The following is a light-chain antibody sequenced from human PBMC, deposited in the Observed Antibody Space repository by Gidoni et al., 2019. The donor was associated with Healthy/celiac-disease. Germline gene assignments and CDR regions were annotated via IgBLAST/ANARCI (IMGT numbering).Light chain of an antibody. Sequence: GTLSLSPGGRATLSCRASQSVSSSYLAWYQQKPGQAPRLLIYGASSRATGIPDRFSGSGSGTDFTLTISRLEPEDFAVYYCQQYGSSPRTFGQGTKVEIK. CDR2: GAS. CDR1: QSVSSSY. V-gene: IGKV3-20*01. J-gene: IGKJ1*01. CDR3: QQYGSSPRT.